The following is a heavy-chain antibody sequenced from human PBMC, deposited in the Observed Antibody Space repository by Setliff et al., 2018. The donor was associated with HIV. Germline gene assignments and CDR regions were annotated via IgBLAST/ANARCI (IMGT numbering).Heavy chain of an antibody. CDR2: IYTTGST. V-gene: IGHV4-61*09. CDR3: AKTSVGATGLYAFDI. D-gene: IGHD1-26*01. CDR1: GGSIGSGSHY. Sequence: SETLSLTCTVSGGSIGSGSHYWSWIRQPAGKGLGWIGHIYTTGSTNYNPSLRSRVTISADTSNNQFSLRLTSMTAADTAVYYCAKTSVGATGLYAFDIWGQGTMVTVSS. J-gene: IGHJ3*02.